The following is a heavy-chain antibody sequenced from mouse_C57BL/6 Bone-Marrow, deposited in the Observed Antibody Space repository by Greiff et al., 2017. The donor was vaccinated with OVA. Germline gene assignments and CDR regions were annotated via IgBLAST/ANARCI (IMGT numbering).Heavy chain of an antibody. CDR3: ARFRDY. Sequence: QVQLQQPGAELVMPGASVKLSCKASGYTFTSYWMHWVKQRPGQGLEWIGEIDPSDSYTNYNQKFKGKSTLTVDKSSSTAYMQLSSLTSGDSAVYYCARFRDYWGQGTTLTVSS. CDR1: GYTFTSYW. CDR2: IDPSDSYT. J-gene: IGHJ2*01. V-gene: IGHV1-69*01.